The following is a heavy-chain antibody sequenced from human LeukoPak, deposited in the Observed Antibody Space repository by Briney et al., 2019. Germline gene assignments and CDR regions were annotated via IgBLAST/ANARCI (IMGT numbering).Heavy chain of an antibody. Sequence: GASVKVSCKASGYTFTGYYTHWVRQAPGQGLEWMGWINPNSGGTNYAQEFQGRVTMTRDTSISTAYMELSRLRSDDTAVYYCARGSCSGGSCYSVWFDPWGQGTLVTVSS. V-gene: IGHV1-2*02. J-gene: IGHJ5*02. CDR1: GYTFTGYY. D-gene: IGHD2-15*01. CDR3: ARGSCSGGSCYSVWFDP. CDR2: INPNSGGT.